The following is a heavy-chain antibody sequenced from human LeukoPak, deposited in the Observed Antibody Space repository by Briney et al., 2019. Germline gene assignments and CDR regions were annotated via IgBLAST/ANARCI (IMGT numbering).Heavy chain of an antibody. V-gene: IGHV4-59*12. CDR2: IYYSGST. CDR1: GGSISSYF. CDR3: ARGRLIAVAGTCDY. J-gene: IGHJ4*02. D-gene: IGHD6-19*01. Sequence: SETLSLTCTVSGGSISSYFWTWIRQPPGKELERIGYIYYSGSTNYNPSLKSRVTISVDTSKNQFSLRLSSVTAADTAVYYCARGRLIAVAGTCDYWGQGTLVTVSS.